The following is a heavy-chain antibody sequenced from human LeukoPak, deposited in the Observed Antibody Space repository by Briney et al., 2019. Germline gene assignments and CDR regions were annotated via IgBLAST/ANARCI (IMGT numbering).Heavy chain of an antibody. J-gene: IGHJ4*02. CDR2: IYYSGST. D-gene: IGHD2/OR15-2a*01. CDR1: GGSISSYY. Sequence: SETLSLTCTVSGGSISSYYWSWIRQPPGRGLEWIGYIYYSGSTNYNPPLKSRVTLSVDTSKNQFSLKLSSVTAADTAVYYCARVFYPSSFDYWGQGTLVTVSS. V-gene: IGHV4-59*01. CDR3: ARVFYPSSFDY.